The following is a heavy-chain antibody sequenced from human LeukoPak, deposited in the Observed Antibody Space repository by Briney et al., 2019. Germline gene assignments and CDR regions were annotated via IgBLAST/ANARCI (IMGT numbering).Heavy chain of an antibody. J-gene: IGHJ6*02. CDR1: GGTFSSYA. CDR3: ARGLPVVPAANPYYYGMDV. D-gene: IGHD2-2*01. CDR2: INGGNGNT. V-gene: IGHV1-3*01. Sequence: ASVKVSCKASGGTFSSYAIHWVRQAPGQRLEWMGWINGGNGNTKYSQKFQGRVTITRDTSANTAYMELSSLRSEDTAVYYCARGLPVVPAANPYYYGMDVWGQGSTVTVSS.